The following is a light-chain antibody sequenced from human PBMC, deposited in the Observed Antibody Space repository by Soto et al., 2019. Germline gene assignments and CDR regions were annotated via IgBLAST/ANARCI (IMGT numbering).Light chain of an antibody. CDR3: GTWDDSLSAGV. CDR1: SSNIGNNY. V-gene: IGLV1-51*02. J-gene: IGLJ2*01. CDR2: EDD. Sequence: QSVLTQPPSVSAAPGQRVIISCSGSSSNIGNNYVSWYRQFPGTAPKLLICEDDKRPPGIPDRFSGSKSGSSATLAITGIQIGDKADYYCGTWDDSLSAGVFGGGTKVTVL.